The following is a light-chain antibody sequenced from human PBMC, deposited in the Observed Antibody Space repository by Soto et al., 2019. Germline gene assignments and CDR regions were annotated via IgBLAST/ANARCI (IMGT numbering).Light chain of an antibody. V-gene: IGKV3-15*01. J-gene: IGKJ5*01. CDR2: DAS. Sequence: EVVMTQSPATLSVSPGERVTFSCRASQSVTTNLAWYQHKPGQSPRLLISDASTGASGIPPRFSGSGSGTEFTLTIDRLQSADFAVYYCQQYDRWPVTFGGGTRLEIK. CDR1: QSVTTN. CDR3: QQYDRWPVT.